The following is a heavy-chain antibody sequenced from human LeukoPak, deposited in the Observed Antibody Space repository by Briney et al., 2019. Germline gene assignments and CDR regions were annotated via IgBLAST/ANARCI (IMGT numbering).Heavy chain of an antibody. J-gene: IGHJ4*02. CDR2: IKQDGSEK. D-gene: IGHD6-19*01. Sequence: PGGSLRLSCAASGFTFSSYWMSWVRQAPGKRLEWVANIKQDGSEKYYVDSVKGRFTISRDNAKNSLYLQMNSLRAEDTAVYYCARVSTVAGTRDFDYWGQGTLVTVSS. V-gene: IGHV3-7*01. CDR3: ARVSTVAGTRDFDY. CDR1: GFTFSSYW.